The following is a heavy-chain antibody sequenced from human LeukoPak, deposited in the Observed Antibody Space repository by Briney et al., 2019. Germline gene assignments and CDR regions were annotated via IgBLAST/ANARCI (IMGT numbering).Heavy chain of an antibody. CDR3: ARGVEPLAANTLAY. CDR2: LYSDSNT. D-gene: IGHD1-14*01. J-gene: IGHJ4*02. CDR1: GFTVITNN. V-gene: IGHV3-53*01. Sequence: PGGSLRLSSADYGFTVITNNMTSVCQAPGKGLEWVSVLYSDSNTKYADSVQGRFTISRDNSKNTLYLEMNSLSPDDTAVYYCARGVEPLAANTLAYWGQGTLVTVSS.